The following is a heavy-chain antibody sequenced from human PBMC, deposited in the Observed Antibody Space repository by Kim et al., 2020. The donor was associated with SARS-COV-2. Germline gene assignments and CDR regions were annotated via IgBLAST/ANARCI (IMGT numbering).Heavy chain of an antibody. J-gene: IGHJ3*02. V-gene: IGHV1-2*06. CDR2: INPNSGGT. Sequence: ASVKVSCKASGYTFTGYYMHWVRQAPGQGLEWMGRINPNSGGTNYAQKFQGRVTMTRDTSISTAYMELSRLRSDDTAVYYCARNINSLWFGEHGDAFDIWGQGTMVTVSS. D-gene: IGHD3-10*01. CDR3: ARNINSLWFGEHGDAFDI. CDR1: GYTFTGYY.